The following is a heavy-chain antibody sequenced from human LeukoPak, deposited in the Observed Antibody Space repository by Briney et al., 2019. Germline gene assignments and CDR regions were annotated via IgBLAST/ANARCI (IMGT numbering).Heavy chain of an antibody. CDR2: IYDSGRT. CDR1: GGSIGSYY. J-gene: IGHJ6*02. Sequence: SETLSLTCTVSGGSIGSYYWSWIRQPPGKGLEWIGYIYDSGRTNYNPSLKNQVTISVDTSKNQFSLKLSSVTAADTAVYYCARERGDYRMDVWGQGTTVTVSS. V-gene: IGHV4-59*01. CDR3: ARERGDYRMDV.